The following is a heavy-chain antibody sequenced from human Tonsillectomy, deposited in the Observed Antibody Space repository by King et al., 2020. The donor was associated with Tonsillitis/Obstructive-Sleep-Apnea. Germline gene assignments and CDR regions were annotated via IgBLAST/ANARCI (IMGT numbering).Heavy chain of an antibody. CDR1: GFTFSSYD. D-gene: IGHD3-3*01. V-gene: IGHV3-13*01. CDR3: ARVRRDTIFGVGGPGDAFDI. Sequence: VQLVESGGGLVQPGGSLRLSCAASGFTFSSYDMHWVRQATGKGLEWVSAIGTAGDTYYPGSVKGRFTISRENAKNSLYLQMNSLRAGDTAVYYCARVRRDTIFGVGGPGDAFDIWGQGTMVTVSS. J-gene: IGHJ3*02. CDR2: IGTAGDT.